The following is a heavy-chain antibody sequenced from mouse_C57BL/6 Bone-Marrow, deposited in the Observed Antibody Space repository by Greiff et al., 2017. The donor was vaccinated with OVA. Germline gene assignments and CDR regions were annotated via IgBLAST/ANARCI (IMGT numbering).Heavy chain of an antibody. D-gene: IGHD2-5*01. CDR3: AIPCYSNFSWFAY. CDR2: IYPGSGST. CDR1: GYTFPSYW. Sequence: PGASVKMSCKASGYTFPSYWITWVKQRPGQGLEWIGDIYPGSGSTNYNEKFTSKATLTVDTSSSTAYMQLSSLTSEDSAVYYCAIPCYSNFSWFAYWGQGTLVTVSA. J-gene: IGHJ3*01. V-gene: IGHV1-55*01.